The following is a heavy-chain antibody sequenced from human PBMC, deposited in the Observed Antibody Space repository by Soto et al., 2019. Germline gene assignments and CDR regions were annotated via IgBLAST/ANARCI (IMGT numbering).Heavy chain of an antibody. CDR2: ISSSGSTI. V-gene: IGHV3-11*01. J-gene: IGHJ4*02. CDR1: GFTFSDYY. Sequence: QVQLVESGGGLVKPGGSLRLSCAASGFTFSDYYMSWIRQAPGKGLEWVSYISSSGSTIYYADSVKGRFTISRDNAKNSLYLQMTSLRAEDPALYYCARSLAPPTAAGPYYFDCWGQGTLVTVSS. CDR3: ARSLAPPTAAGPYYFDC. D-gene: IGHD6-13*01.